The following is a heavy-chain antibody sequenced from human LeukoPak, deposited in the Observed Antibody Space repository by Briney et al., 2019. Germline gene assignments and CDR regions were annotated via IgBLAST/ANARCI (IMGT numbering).Heavy chain of an antibody. V-gene: IGHV4-39*01. D-gene: IGHD2-2*01. J-gene: IGHJ5*01. CDR2: IYYSGST. Sequence: PSETLSLTCTVSGGSISSSSYYCAWIRQPPGKGLEWIGSIYYSGSTYYNPSLKSRVTISVDTSENQFSLKLSSVTATDTAVYFCASLRIGYCTSTSCLGWFESWGQGTLVTVSS. CDR3: ASLRIGYCTSTSCLGWFES. CDR1: GGSISSSSYY.